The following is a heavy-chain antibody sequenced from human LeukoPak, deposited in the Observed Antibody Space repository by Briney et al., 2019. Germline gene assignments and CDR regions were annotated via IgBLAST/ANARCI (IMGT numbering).Heavy chain of an antibody. Sequence: PGGSLRLSCAASGFTFSSYAMHWVRQAPGKGLEWVAVISYDGSNKYYADSVKGRFTISRDNSKNTLYLQMNSLRAEDTAVYYCARDPVGDQRPDSSGSNWFDPWGQGTLVTVSS. D-gene: IGHD3-22*01. V-gene: IGHV3-30-3*01. J-gene: IGHJ5*02. CDR3: ARDPVGDQRPDSSGSNWFDP. CDR2: ISYDGSNK. CDR1: GFTFSSYA.